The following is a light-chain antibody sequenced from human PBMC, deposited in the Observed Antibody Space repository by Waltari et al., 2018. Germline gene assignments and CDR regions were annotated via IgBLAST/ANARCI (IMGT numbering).Light chain of an antibody. Sequence: QSVLTQPPSGSGTPGQRVTISCSGGRSNIGSETVNWYQQLPGTAPKVLIYNDNQRPSGVPDRCSGSRSGTSASLAISGLQSEDEADYYCAAWDDSLHAWVFGGGTKLTVL. CDR3: AAWDDSLHAWV. V-gene: IGLV1-44*01. J-gene: IGLJ3*02. CDR1: RSNIGSET. CDR2: NDN.